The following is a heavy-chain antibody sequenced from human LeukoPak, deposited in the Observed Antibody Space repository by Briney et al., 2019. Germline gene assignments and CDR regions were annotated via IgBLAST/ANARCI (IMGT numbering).Heavy chain of an antibody. CDR3: ARVGSSSWYESDY. CDR1: GFTFSNYA. CDR2: INSDGRIT. Sequence: GGSLRLSCSASGFTFSNYAMHWVRQVPGKGPVWVSRINSDGRITSYADSVKGRFTISRDNAKNTLYLQMNSLRAEDTAVYYCARVGSSSWYESDYWGQGTLVTVSS. J-gene: IGHJ4*02. D-gene: IGHD6-13*01. V-gene: IGHV3-74*01.